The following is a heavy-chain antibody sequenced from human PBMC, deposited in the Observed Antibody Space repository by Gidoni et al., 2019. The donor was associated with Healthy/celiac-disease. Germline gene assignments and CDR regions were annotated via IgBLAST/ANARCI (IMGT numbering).Heavy chain of an antibody. CDR3: ARAMIVVARGNWFDP. Sequence: QVQLQQWGAGLLKPSETLPLTCAVYGGSFSGYYWSWIRQPPGKGLEWIGEINHSGSTNYNPSLKSRVTISVDTSKNQFSLKLSSVTAADTAVYYCARAMIVVARGNWFDPWGQGTLVTVSS. CDR1: GGSFSGYY. J-gene: IGHJ5*02. V-gene: IGHV4-34*01. CDR2: INHSGST. D-gene: IGHD3-22*01.